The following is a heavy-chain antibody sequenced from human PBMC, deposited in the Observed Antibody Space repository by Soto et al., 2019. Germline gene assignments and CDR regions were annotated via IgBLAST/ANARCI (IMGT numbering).Heavy chain of an antibody. D-gene: IGHD5-18*01. V-gene: IGHV1-46*01. J-gene: IGHJ4*02. CDR3: ARVGGDSYGGDY. Sequence: QVQLVQSGAEVKKPGASVKVSCKASGYTFTSHYMHWVRQAPGQGLEWLGIINPSGGSTNYAQKFKGRVTRTREPSPSTVYMELSSLRSEDTAVYYCARVGGDSYGGDYWGQGTLVTVSS. CDR1: GYTFTSHY. CDR2: INPSGGST.